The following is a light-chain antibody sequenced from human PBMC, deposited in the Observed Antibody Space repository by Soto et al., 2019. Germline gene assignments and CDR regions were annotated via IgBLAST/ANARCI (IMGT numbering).Light chain of an antibody. CDR1: QSLVYGDGQTY. J-gene: IGKJ1*01. CDR3: MHTVGHPWT. V-gene: IGKV2D-29*01. Sequence: DIVMTQTPLSLSVTPGQPASISCKSSQSLVYGDGQTYFYWYLQKAGQPPQLLIYGVSNRFSGVPERFSGSGSGTEFTLKISRVEAENVGVYFCMHTVGHPWTFGQGTKVEI. CDR2: GVS.